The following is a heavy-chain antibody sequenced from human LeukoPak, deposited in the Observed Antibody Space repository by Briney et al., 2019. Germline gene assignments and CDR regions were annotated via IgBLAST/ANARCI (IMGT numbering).Heavy chain of an antibody. D-gene: IGHD6-19*01. V-gene: IGHV1-2*02. CDR3: ASSIAVASGAFDI. Sequence: ASVKVSCKASGYTFTGYYIHWVRQAPGQGLEWMGWINPNSGGTNYAQKFQGRVTMTRDTSISTAYMELSRLRSDDTAVYYCASSIAVASGAFDIWGQGTMITVSS. J-gene: IGHJ3*02. CDR1: GYTFTGYY. CDR2: INPNSGGT.